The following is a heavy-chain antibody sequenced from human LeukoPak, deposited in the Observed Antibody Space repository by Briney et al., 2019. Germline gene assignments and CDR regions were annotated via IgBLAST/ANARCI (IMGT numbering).Heavy chain of an antibody. CDR1: GYTFTGYY. V-gene: IGHV1-2*02. D-gene: IGHD6-19*01. J-gene: IGHJ4*02. CDR2: INPKNGVT. CDR3: AKYNSGSLDY. Sequence: GASVKVSCKASGYTFTGYYVQWVRQAPGQGLEWMGWINPKNGVTSYAQKFQGRVTMTRDTSISTAYMELSSLTSDDTAVYYCAKYNSGSLDYWVQGTLVTVSS.